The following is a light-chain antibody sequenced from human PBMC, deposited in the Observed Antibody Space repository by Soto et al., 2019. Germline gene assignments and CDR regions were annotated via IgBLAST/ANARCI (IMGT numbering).Light chain of an antibody. Sequence: AIRMTQSPSSFSASTGDRVTITCRASQGISSYLAWYQQKPGKAPKLLIYAASTLQSGVPSTFSGSGSGTDFTLTISCLQSEDFATYYCQQYYNYPFTFGPGTKVDIK. J-gene: IGKJ3*01. CDR2: AAS. CDR1: QGISSY. V-gene: IGKV1-8*01. CDR3: QQYYNYPFT.